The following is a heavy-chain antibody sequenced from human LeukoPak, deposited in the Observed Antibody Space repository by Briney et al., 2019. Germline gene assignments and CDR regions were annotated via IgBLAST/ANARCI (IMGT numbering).Heavy chain of an antibody. CDR3: ARHVGDSYYYYYYMDV. CDR2: IYPGDSDT. D-gene: IGHD2-21*02. V-gene: IGHV5-51*01. CDR1: GYNFTSYW. J-gene: IGHJ6*03. Sequence: GESLKISCKGSGYNFTSYWIGWVRQMPGKGLEWMGIIYPGDSDTRYSPSFQGQVTISADKSISTAYLQWSSLKASDTAMYYCARHVGDSYYYYYYMDVWGKGTTVTVSS.